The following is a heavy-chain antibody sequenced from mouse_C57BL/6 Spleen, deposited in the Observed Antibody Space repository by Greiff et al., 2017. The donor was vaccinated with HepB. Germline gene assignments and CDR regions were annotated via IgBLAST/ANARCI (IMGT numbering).Heavy chain of an antibody. V-gene: IGHV5-9-1*02. CDR2: ISSGGDYI. Sequence: EVKLMESGEGLVKPGGSLKLSCAASGFTFSSYAMSWVRQTPEKRLEWVAYISSGGDYIYYADTVKGRFTISRDNARNTLYLQMSSLKSEDTAMYYCTRDQGGYDGYFLDYWGQGTTLTVSS. CDR3: TRDQGGYDGYFLDY. D-gene: IGHD2-3*01. J-gene: IGHJ2*01. CDR1: GFTFSSYA.